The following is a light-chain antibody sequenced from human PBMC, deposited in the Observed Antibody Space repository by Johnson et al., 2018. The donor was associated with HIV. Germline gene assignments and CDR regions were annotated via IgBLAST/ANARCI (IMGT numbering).Light chain of an antibody. CDR3: GTWDSSLSAMV. CDR1: SSHIGNNY. CDR2: DNN. V-gene: IGLV1-51*01. J-gene: IGLJ1*01. Sequence: TQPPSVSAAPGQKVTISCSGSSSHIGNNYVSWYQQLPGTAPKLLIYDNNKRPSGIPDRFSGSKSGPSATLGITGLQTGDEADYHCGTWDSSLSAMVLGTGTKVTVL.